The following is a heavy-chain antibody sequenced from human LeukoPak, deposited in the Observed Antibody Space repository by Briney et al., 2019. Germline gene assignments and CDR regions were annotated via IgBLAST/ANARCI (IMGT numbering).Heavy chain of an antibody. CDR1: GYTLTSYG. V-gene: IGHV1-18*01. D-gene: IGHD3-22*01. CDR2: ISAYNGNT. Sequence: AAVKVSCKASGYTLTSYGISWVRQAPGQGLDWMGWISAYNGNTNYAQMLQGRVTMTTDTSTSTAYMELRSLRADDTGVYYCARDPGYCYDRSGYWCDYWGQGTLVTVSS. J-gene: IGHJ4*02. CDR3: ARDPGYCYDRSGYWCDY.